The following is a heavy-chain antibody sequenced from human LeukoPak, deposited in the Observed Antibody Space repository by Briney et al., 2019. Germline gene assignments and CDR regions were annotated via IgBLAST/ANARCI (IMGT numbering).Heavy chain of an antibody. CDR3: ARTLPRGNPFDY. CDR1: GGSISSYS. D-gene: IGHD2-15*01. V-gene: IGHV4-59*01. J-gene: IGHJ4*02. CDR2: IYYSGSA. Sequence: PSEILSLTCTVSGGSISSYSWSWTRQPPGKGLEWIGYIYYSGSANLNPSLKSRVTISVDTSKNQFSLKVSSLTAADTAVYYCARTLPRGNPFDYWGQGTLVIVSS.